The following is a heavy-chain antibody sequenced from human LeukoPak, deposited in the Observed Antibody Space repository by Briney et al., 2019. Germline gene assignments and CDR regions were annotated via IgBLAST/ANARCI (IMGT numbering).Heavy chain of an antibody. CDR1: GFTFSTHA. CDR3: TRDPPSSGWSFDY. CDR2: IWFDGKTI. Sequence: GGSLRLSCAASGFTFSTHAMHWVRQAPAKGLEWVAMIWFDGKTIYYVNSVKGRFTISRDNSKNTVDLRMNSLRAEDTAVYYCTRDPPSSGWSFDYWGQGTLVTVSS. J-gene: IGHJ4*02. D-gene: IGHD6-19*01. V-gene: IGHV3-33*01.